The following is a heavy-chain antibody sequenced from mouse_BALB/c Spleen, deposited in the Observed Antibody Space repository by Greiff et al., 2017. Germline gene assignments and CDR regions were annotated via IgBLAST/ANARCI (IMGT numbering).Heavy chain of an antibody. J-gene: IGHJ4*01. CDR2: ISSGGST. CDR3: ARDGNYDYAMDY. V-gene: IGHV5-6-5*01. Sequence: LVESGGGLVKPGGSLKLSCAASGFTFSSYAMSWVRQTPEKRLEWVASISSGGSTYYPDTVKGRFTISRDNAKNTLYLQMSSLKSEDTAMYYCARDGNYDYAMDYWGQGTSVTVSS. CDR1: GFTFSSYA. D-gene: IGHD2-1*01.